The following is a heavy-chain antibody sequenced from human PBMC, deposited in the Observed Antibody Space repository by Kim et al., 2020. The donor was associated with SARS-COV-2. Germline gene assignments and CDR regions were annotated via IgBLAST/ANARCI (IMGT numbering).Heavy chain of an antibody. CDR3: AKDISGSGSYWTRRGQVLYYGMDV. Sequence: GGSLRLSCAASGFTFDDYAMHWVRQAPGKGLEWVSGISWNSGSIGYADSVKGRFTISRDNAKNSLYLQMNSLRAEDTALYYCAKDISGSGSYWTRRGQVLYYGMDVWGQGTTVTVSS. J-gene: IGHJ6*02. CDR2: ISWNSGSI. CDR1: GFTFDDYA. V-gene: IGHV3-9*01. D-gene: IGHD3-10*01.